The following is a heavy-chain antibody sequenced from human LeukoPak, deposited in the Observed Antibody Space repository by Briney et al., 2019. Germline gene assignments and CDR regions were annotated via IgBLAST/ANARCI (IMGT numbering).Heavy chain of an antibody. J-gene: IGHJ4*02. D-gene: IGHD2-2*02. CDR3: SRDVSRDISCYTG. Sequence: GGALRLSCAASGFSLSSFSMNWVREAPGKGGGWVSYISSSGKYIYYADSMKGRFTVSRDNARSSVYLEMNSLRSDDTAVYYCSRDVSRDISCYTGWGQGTLVTVSS. CDR2: ISSSGKYI. CDR1: GFSLSSFS. V-gene: IGHV3-21*01.